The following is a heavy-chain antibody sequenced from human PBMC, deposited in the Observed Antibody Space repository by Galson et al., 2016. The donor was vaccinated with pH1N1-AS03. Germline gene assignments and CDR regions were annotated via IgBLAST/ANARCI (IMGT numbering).Heavy chain of an antibody. CDR1: GFSLSTSGVG. V-gene: IGHV2-5*02. Sequence: PALVKPTQTLTLTCPFSGFSLSTSGVGVGWIRQPPGKALEWLALIYWDDDKRYSPSLKSRLTITKDTSKNQVVLTMTNMDPVDTATYYCAHGPYWFDPWGQGTLVTVSS. J-gene: IGHJ5*02. CDR3: AHGPYWFDP. CDR2: IYWDDDK.